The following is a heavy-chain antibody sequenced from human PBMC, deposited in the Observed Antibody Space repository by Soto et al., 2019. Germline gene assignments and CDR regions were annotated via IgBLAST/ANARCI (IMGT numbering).Heavy chain of an antibody. J-gene: IGHJ6*02. CDR1: GGTFSSYA. CDR2: IIPIFGTA. CDR3: ARDKPVTYYGSGSPPTSYGMDV. D-gene: IGHD3-10*01. V-gene: IGHV1-69*13. Sequence: SVKVSCKASGGTFSSYAISWVRQAPGQGLEWMGGIIPIFGTANYAQKFQGRVTITADESTSTAYMELSSLRSEDTAVYYCARDKPVTYYGSGSPPTSYGMDVWGQGTTVTVS.